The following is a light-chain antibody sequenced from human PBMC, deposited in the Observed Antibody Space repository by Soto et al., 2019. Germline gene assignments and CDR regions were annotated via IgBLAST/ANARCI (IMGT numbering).Light chain of an antibody. CDR2: GAS. Sequence: EIVMTQSPPTLSVSPGERATLSCRASQSISRNLAWFQQKPGQAPSLPIFGASTRAAGIPARFSGSGSGTEFTLTISGLQSEDFAVYFCHQYENWPKTFGQGTKVDIK. CDR1: QSISRN. V-gene: IGKV3-15*01. J-gene: IGKJ1*01. CDR3: HQYENWPKT.